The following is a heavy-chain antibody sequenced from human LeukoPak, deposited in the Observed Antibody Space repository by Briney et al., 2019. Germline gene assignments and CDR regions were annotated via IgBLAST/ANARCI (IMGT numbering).Heavy chain of an antibody. CDR3: ATAPPSTSCY. CDR1: GYTFTDYY. D-gene: IGHD2-2*01. V-gene: IGHV1-69-2*01. CDR2: VDPEDGET. J-gene: IGHJ4*02. Sequence: GASVKVSCKASGYTFTDYYMHWVQQAPGKGLEWMGRVDPEDGETIYAEKFQGRVTITADTSTDTAYMELSSLRSEDTAVYYCATAPPSTSCYWGQETLVTVPS.